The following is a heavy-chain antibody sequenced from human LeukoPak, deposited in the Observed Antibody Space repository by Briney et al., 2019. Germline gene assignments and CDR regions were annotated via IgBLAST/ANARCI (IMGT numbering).Heavy chain of an antibody. CDR3: ARGSRGDHVWGSYRSFHRHSFDY. CDR1: GGSFSGYY. CDR2: INHSGST. Sequence: SETLSLTCAVYGGSFSGYYWSWIRQPPGKGLEWIGEINHSGSTNYNPSLKSRVTISVDTSKNQFSLKLSSVTAADTAVYYCARGSRGDHVWGSYRSFHRHSFDYWGQGTLVTVSS. D-gene: IGHD3-16*02. J-gene: IGHJ4*02. V-gene: IGHV4-34*01.